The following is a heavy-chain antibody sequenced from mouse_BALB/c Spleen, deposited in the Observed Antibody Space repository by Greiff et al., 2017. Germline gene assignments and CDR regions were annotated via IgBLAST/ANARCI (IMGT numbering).Heavy chain of an antibody. Sequence: VQLQQSGAELVRPGTSVKISCKASGYAFTNYWLGWVKQRPGHGLEWIGDIYPGSGNTYYNEKFKGKATLTADKSSSTAYMQLSSLTSEDSAVYFCARAVYYDYGAYWGQGTTLTVSS. D-gene: IGHD2-4*01. J-gene: IGHJ2*01. V-gene: IGHV1-63*01. CDR2: IYPGSGNT. CDR1: GYAFTNYW. CDR3: ARAVYYDYGAY.